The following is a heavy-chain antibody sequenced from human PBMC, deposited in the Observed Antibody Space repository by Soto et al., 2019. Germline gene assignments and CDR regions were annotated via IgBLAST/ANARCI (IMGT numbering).Heavy chain of an antibody. Sequence: SETLSLTCTVSGGSVSSGSYYWSWIRQPPGKGLEWIGYIYYSGSTNYNPSLKSRVTISVDTSKNQFSLKLSSVTAADTAVYYCARDRRLLWFGEHIDYWGQGTLVTVSS. CDR3: ARDRRLLWFGEHIDY. CDR2: IYYSGST. J-gene: IGHJ4*02. V-gene: IGHV4-61*01. D-gene: IGHD3-10*01. CDR1: GGSVSSGSYY.